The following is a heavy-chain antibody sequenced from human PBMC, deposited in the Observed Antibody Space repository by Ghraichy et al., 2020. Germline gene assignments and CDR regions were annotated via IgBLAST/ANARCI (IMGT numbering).Heavy chain of an antibody. CDR2: ISWDGGTT. D-gene: IGHD3-10*01. V-gene: IGHV3-43D*03. CDR1: GFTFDDYA. CDR3: AKDSHDSGTYSEWYFDL. Sequence: GGSLRLSCAASGFTFDDYALHLVRQTPGKGLEWVSSISWDGGTTYYEDSVKGRFTISRDNSKNSLYLQMNSLRVEDTALYFCAKDSHDSGTYSEWYFDLWGRGTLVTVSS. J-gene: IGHJ2*01.